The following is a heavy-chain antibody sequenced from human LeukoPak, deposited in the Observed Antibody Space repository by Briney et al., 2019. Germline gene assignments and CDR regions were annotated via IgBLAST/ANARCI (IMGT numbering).Heavy chain of an antibody. CDR2: ISYDGSNK. D-gene: IGHD3-3*01. CDR3: AKEVLRFLEWLPTPLDAFDI. J-gene: IGHJ3*02. Sequence: PGGSLRLSRAASGFTFSSYGMHWVRQAPGKGLEWVAVISYDGSNKYYADSVKGRFTISRDNSKNTLYLQMNSLRAEDTAVYYCAKEVLRFLEWLPTPLDAFDIWGQGTMVTVSS. CDR1: GFTFSSYG. V-gene: IGHV3-30*18.